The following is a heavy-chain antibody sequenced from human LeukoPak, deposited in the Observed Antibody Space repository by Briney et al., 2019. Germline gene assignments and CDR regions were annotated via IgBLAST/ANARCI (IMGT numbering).Heavy chain of an antibody. CDR2: INHSGST. CDR3: ARDRGSSGYYYYGMDV. CDR1: GGSFSGYY. D-gene: IGHD3-22*01. V-gene: IGHV4-34*01. J-gene: IGHJ6*02. Sequence: SETLSLTCAVYGGSFSGYYWSWIRQPPGKGLEWIGEINHSGSTNYNPSLKSRVTISVDTSKNQFSLKLSSVTAADTAVYYCARDRGSSGYYYYGMDVWGQGTTVTVSS.